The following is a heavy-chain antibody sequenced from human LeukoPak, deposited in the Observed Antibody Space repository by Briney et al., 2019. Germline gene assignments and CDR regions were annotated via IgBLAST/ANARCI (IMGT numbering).Heavy chain of an antibody. Sequence: AGGSLRLSCAASGFTFSNYPMHWVRQAPGKGLEWVAVISYDESVKYYADSVEGRFTISRDNSKNTLYLQMNSLRAEDTAVYYCAKGDCSSTSCLTPPWETFDYWGQGTLVTVSS. CDR1: GFTFSNYP. V-gene: IGHV3-30-3*01. J-gene: IGHJ4*02. D-gene: IGHD2-2*01. CDR3: AKGDCSSTSCLTPPWETFDY. CDR2: ISYDESVK.